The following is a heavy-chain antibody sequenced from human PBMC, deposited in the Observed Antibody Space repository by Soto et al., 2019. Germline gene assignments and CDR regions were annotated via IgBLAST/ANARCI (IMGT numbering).Heavy chain of an antibody. J-gene: IGHJ4*02. D-gene: IGHD3-3*01. CDR2: ISYDGSEK. CDR3: ARAHYELWSGTRDYFDY. Sequence: QVQLVESGGGVVQSGKSLRLSCAASGFTFRNYAMHWVRQAPGKGLEWVAVISYDGSEKFYAASVEGRFAISRDKSGNTVYLQMNSLRVEDTAVYYCARAHYELWSGTRDYFDYWGQGALVTVSS. V-gene: IGHV3-30*03. CDR1: GFTFRNYA.